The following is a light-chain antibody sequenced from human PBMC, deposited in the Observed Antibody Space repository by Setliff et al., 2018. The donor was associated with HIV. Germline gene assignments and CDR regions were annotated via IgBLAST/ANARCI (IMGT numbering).Light chain of an antibody. CDR1: SSDVGGYNY. Sequence: QSALTQPASVSGSPGQSITISCTGTSSDVGGYNYVSWHQQHPGKAPKLMIYDVTKRPSGVSNRFSGSKSGNTASLTISGLQAEDEADYYCCSYASGDIWIFGGGTK. V-gene: IGLV2-23*02. J-gene: IGLJ2*01. CDR3: CSYASGDIWI. CDR2: DVT.